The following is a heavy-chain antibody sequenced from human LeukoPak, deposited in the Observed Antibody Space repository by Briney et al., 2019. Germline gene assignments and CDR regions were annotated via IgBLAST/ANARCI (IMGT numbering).Heavy chain of an antibody. J-gene: IGHJ4*02. V-gene: IGHV3-7*04. CDR3: AGALVPY. CDR1: RFSFSTFA. CDR2: IKQDGSEK. D-gene: IGHD2-2*01. Sequence: GGSLRLSCSASRFSFSTFAMSWVRQAPGKGLEWVANIKQDGSEKYYVDSVKGRFTISRDNAKNSLYLQMNSLRAEDTAVYYCAGALVPYWGQGTLVTVSS.